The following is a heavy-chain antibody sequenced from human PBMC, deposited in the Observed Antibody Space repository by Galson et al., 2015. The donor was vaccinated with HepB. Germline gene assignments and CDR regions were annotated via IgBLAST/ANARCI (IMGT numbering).Heavy chain of an antibody. CDR3: ARGSAAGAPDSYYYYGMDV. CDR2: ISYDGSNK. Sequence: SLRLSCAASGFTFSSYAMHWVRQAPGKGLEWVAVISYDGSNKYYADSVKGRFTISRDNSKNTLYLQMNSLRAEDTAVYYCARGSAAGAPDSYYYYGMDVWGQGTTVTVSS. V-gene: IGHV3-30-3*01. J-gene: IGHJ6*02. D-gene: IGHD6-13*01. CDR1: GFTFSSYA.